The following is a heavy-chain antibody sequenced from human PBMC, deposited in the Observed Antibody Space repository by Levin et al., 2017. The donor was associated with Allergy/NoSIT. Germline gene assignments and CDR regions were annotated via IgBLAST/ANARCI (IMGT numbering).Heavy chain of an antibody. D-gene: IGHD3-10*01. V-gene: IGHV3-48*03. CDR1: GFIFNSHD. CDR2: ISGSGSII. CDR3: ARAYFTASGSRIDF. J-gene: IGHJ4*02. Sequence: GESLKISCAASGFIFNSHDMNWVRRAPGKGLEWVSYISGSGSIIYYADSVKGRFTISSDSAKNSLYLQMNSLRAEDTAVYYCARAYFTASGSRIDFWGQGTLVTVSS.